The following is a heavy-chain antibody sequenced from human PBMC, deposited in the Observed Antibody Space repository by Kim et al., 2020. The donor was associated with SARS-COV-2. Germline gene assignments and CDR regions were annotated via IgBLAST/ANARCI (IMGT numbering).Heavy chain of an antibody. Sequence: SETLSLTCTISGGSISSSTYSWNWFRQPPGDELEWIGGIDPSGTTYYNPSLKSRVTLSVETSRNQSSLKLSSVTAADTAVFYCTIHLPGSSWFDYWGQGT. CDR1: GGSISSSTYS. V-gene: IGHV4-39*01. D-gene: IGHD6-13*01. J-gene: IGHJ4*02. CDR3: TIHLPGSSWFDY. CDR2: IDPSGTT.